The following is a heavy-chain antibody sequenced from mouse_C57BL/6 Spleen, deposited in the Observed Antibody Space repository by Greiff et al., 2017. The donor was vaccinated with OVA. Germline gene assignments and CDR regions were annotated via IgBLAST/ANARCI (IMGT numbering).Heavy chain of an antibody. Sequence: VQLQQSGAELVMPGASVKLSCKASGYTFTSYWMHWVKQRPGQGLEWIGEIDPSDSYTNYNQKFKGKSTLTVDKSSSTAYMQLSSLTSEDSAVYYCARSDDGYPHFDYWGQGTTLTVSS. CDR2: IDPSDSYT. V-gene: IGHV1-69*01. CDR3: ARSDDGYPHFDY. D-gene: IGHD2-3*01. CDR1: GYTFTSYW. J-gene: IGHJ2*01.